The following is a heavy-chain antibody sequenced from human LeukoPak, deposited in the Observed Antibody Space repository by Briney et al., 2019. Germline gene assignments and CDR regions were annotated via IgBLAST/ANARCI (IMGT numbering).Heavy chain of an antibody. CDR3: ARDGEYGTGSYYRGCFDY. CDR2: IHPXSGET. V-gene: IGHV1-2*02. Sequence: ASVKVSCKASGYSFTAFYIHWVRQAPGQGLEWMGWIHPXSGETNYAYKFRGRVTMTRDTSISTTYMELGSLGSDDTAVYYCARDGEYGTGSYYRGCFDYWGQGTLVTVSS. J-gene: IGHJ4*02. D-gene: IGHD3-10*01. CDR1: GYSFTAFY.